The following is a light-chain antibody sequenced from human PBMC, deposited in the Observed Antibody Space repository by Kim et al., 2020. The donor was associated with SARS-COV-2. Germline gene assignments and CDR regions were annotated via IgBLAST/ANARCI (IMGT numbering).Light chain of an antibody. J-gene: IGKJ4*01. CDR3: QQYSNWPPLT. CDR1: RNNYSS. Sequence: SAGERDTLSCRASRNNYSSLAWDRQKPGQAPRLLIFGAYIGAPGTPARFSGSGSGTDFSLIISSLQSEDSAVYFCQQYSNWPPLTFGGGTKVDIK. V-gene: IGKV3-15*01. CDR2: GAY.